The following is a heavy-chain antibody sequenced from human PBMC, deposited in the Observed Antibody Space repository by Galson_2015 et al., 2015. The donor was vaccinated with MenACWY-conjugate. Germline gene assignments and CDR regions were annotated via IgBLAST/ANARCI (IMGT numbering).Heavy chain of an antibody. D-gene: IGHD3-10*01. Sequence: SLRLSCAASGFTFSSYWMHWVRQAPGKGLVWVSRINSDGSSTSHADSVKGRFTISRDNAKNTLYLQMNSLRAEDTAVYYCAARLLHSGGMDVWGQGTTVTVSS. CDR2: INSDGSST. J-gene: IGHJ6*02. CDR1: GFTFSSYW. CDR3: AARLLHSGGMDV. V-gene: IGHV3-74*01.